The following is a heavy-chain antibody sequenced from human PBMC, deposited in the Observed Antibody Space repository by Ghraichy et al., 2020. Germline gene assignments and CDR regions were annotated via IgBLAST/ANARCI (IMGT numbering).Heavy chain of an antibody. D-gene: IGHD3-22*01. CDR1: GFTFDTYS. Sequence: GGSLRLSCVASGFTFDTYSMNWVRQAPGKGLEWVSYISSGSRSIYSADSVKGRFTISRDNAKRSLYLQMNSLRAEDTAVYFCARSLTTTIVVVNAFDIWGQGTMVTVSS. CDR3: ARSLTTTIVVVNAFDI. V-gene: IGHV3-48*01. CDR2: ISSGSRSI. J-gene: IGHJ3*02.